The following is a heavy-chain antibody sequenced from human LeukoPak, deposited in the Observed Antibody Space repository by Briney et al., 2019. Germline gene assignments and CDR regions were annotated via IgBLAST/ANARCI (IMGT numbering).Heavy chain of an antibody. V-gene: IGHV3-23*01. CDR2: ISVSGGST. D-gene: IGHD3-9*01. CDR1: GFTFSSYA. J-gene: IGHJ4*02. Sequence: PGGSLRLSCAASGFTFSSYAMSWVRQAPGKGLEWFSTISVSGGSTYYADSVKGRFTISRDNSKNTLYLQMNSLRAEDTAVYYCAKPKYDILTGYFDYWGQGTLVTVSS. CDR3: AKPKYDILTGYFDY.